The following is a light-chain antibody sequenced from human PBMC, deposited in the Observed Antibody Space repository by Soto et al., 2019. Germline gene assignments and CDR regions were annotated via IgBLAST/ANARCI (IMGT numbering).Light chain of an antibody. CDR1: QGIDTY. V-gene: IGKV1-27*01. CDR3: QKYTRAPFT. Sequence: DIQMTQSPSSLSAAVGDRVTITCRASQGIDTYLAWYQQKPGKVPKLLIYAASTLQSGVPSRFSGSGSGTDFTLTISSPQPEDVATYYCQKYTRAPFTFGPGTKVDIK. CDR2: AAS. J-gene: IGKJ3*01.